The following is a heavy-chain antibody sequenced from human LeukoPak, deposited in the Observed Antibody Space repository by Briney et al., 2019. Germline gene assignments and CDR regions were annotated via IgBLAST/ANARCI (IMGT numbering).Heavy chain of an antibody. V-gene: IGHV4-39*07. J-gene: IGHJ4*02. D-gene: IGHD3-10*01. CDR1: GGSISSSSYY. Sequence: ETLSLTCTVSGGSISSSSYYWGWIRQPPGKGLEWIGSIYYSGSTYYNPSLKSRVTMSVDTSKNQFSLKLSSVTAADTAVYYCASSRVGYFDYWGQGTLVTVSS. CDR3: ASSRVGYFDY. CDR2: IYYSGST.